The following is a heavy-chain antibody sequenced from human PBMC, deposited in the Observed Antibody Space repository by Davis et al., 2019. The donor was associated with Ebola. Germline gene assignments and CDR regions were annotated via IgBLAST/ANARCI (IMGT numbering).Heavy chain of an antibody. J-gene: IGHJ4*02. CDR2: IYHSGGT. D-gene: IGHD6-19*01. V-gene: IGHV4-4*02. CDR3: ARDDTAVAGTAFDY. CDR1: GGSISSSNW. Sequence: MPSETLSLTCAVSGGSISSSNWWSWVRQPPGQGLEWIGEIYHSGGTNYNPSLKSRVTISVDKSKNQFSLKLSSVTAADTAVYYCARDDTAVAGTAFDYWGQGTLVTVSS.